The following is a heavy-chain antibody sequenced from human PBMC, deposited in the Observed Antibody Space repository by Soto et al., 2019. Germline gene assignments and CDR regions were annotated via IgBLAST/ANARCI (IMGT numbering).Heavy chain of an antibody. J-gene: IGHJ6*02. Sequence: QVQLVQSGAAVKKPGSSVKVSCKASGGTFSSYAISWVRQAPGQGLEWMGGIIPIFGTANYAQKFQGRVTITADESTSTAYMGLSSLRSEDTAVYYCARDCLVRGVIIPDYYYYGMDVWGQGTTVTVSS. CDR1: GGTFSSYA. CDR3: ARDCLVRGVIIPDYYYYGMDV. D-gene: IGHD3-10*01. CDR2: IIPIFGTA. V-gene: IGHV1-69*12.